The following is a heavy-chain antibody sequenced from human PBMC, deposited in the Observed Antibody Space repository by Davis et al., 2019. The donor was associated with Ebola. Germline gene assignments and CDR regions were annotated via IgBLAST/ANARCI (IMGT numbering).Heavy chain of an antibody. CDR1: GYTFTSYD. CDR2: MNPNSGNT. Sequence: ASVKISCKGSGYTFTSYDINWVRQATGQGLGWMGWMNPNSGNTGYAQKFQGRVTITRNTSISTAYMELSSLRSEDTAVYYCARGLSRVAASRKYYFDYWGQGTLVTVSS. V-gene: IGHV1-8*03. D-gene: IGHD2-15*01. CDR3: ARGLSRVAASRKYYFDY. J-gene: IGHJ4*02.